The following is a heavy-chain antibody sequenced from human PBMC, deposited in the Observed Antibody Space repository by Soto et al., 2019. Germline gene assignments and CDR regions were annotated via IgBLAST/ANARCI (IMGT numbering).Heavy chain of an antibody. CDR2: IKQDGSEK. V-gene: IGHV3-7*03. D-gene: IGHD1-26*01. CDR1: GFTFSSYW. J-gene: IGHJ5*02. Sequence: GGSLRLSCAASGFTFSSYWMSWVRQAPGKGLEWVANIKQDGSEKYYVDSVKGRFTISRDNAKNSLYLQMNSLRAEDTAAYYCARALHPYSGSYYDPWGQGTLVTVSS. CDR3: ARALHPYSGSYYDP.